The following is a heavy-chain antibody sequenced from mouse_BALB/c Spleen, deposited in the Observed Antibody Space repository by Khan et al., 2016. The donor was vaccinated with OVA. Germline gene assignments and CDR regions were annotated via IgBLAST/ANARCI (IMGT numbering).Heavy chain of an antibody. D-gene: IGHD1-2*01. Sequence: EVELVESGPGLVKPSQSLSLTCTVTGYSITSNYAWNWIRQFPGNKLEWMGYISYSGCTSYNPSLKSRISITRDTSKNQFFLQLNSVTTEDTATYYCARKNYYGCAVDYWGQGTSVTVSS. J-gene: IGHJ4*01. V-gene: IGHV3-2*02. CDR1: GYSITSNYA. CDR3: ARKNYYGCAVDY. CDR2: ISYSGCT.